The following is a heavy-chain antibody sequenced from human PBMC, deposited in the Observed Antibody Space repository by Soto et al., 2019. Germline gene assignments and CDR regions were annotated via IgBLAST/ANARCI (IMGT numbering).Heavy chain of an antibody. CDR2: ISAYNGNT. D-gene: IGHD6-13*01. J-gene: IGHJ6*02. Sequence: GASVKVSCKSSAYTFTSYGISWVRQAPGQGLAWMGWISAYNGNTNYAQKLQGRVTMTTDTSTSTAYMELRSLRSEDTAVYYCARDLDIAAAGPYCYYYGMDVWGQGTTVTVSS. CDR1: AYTFTSYG. CDR3: ARDLDIAAAGPYCYYYGMDV. V-gene: IGHV1-18*01.